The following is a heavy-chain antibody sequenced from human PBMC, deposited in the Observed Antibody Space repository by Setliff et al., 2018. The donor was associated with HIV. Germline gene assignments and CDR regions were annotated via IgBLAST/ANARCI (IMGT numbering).Heavy chain of an antibody. D-gene: IGHD3-22*01. CDR3: ARDPVITMMVGPRFCFDY. Sequence: SETLSLTCTVSGDSVSSSSNYWSWIRQPAGKGLEWIGRIFSSGSTSYNPSLKSRVTMSVDTSKNQLSLRLSSVTAADTAVYYCARDPVITMMVGPRFCFDYWGQGILVTVSS. CDR1: GDSVSSSSNY. CDR2: IFSSGST. J-gene: IGHJ4*02. V-gene: IGHV4-61*02.